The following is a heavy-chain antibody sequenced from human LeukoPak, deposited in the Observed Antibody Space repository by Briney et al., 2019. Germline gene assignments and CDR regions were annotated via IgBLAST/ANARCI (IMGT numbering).Heavy chain of an antibody. J-gene: IGHJ4*02. V-gene: IGHV3-7*03. Sequence: GGSLRLSCAASGFTFSSYWMTWVRQAPGKGLEWVANIRQDGGEKNYVDSVKGRFTISRDNAKNSLYLQMNSLRAEDTAVYYCARDGGYSSGWYFVWGQGTLVTVSS. D-gene: IGHD6-19*01. CDR2: IRQDGGEK. CDR1: GFTFSSYW. CDR3: ARDGGYSSGWYFV.